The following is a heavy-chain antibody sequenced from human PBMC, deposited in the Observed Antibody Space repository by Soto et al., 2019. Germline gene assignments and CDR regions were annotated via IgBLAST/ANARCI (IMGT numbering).Heavy chain of an antibody. CDR3: ARVSRASGSYYYDY. CDR2: MYHSGST. J-gene: IGHJ4*02. D-gene: IGHD1-26*01. Sequence: PSETLSLTCAVSGYSINSGYYWGWIRQPPGKGLEWIAIMYHSGSTYYNPSLKSRVTISVDASKNQFSLKLSSVTAADTGVYFCARVSRASGSYYYDYWGQGTLVTVSS. V-gene: IGHV4-38-2*01. CDR1: GYSINSGYY.